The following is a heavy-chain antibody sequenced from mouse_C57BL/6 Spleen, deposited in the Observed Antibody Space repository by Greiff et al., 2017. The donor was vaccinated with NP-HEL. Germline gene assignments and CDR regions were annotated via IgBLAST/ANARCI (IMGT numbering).Heavy chain of an antibody. CDR1: GYTFTGYW. V-gene: IGHV1-9*01. CDR2: ILPGSGST. D-gene: IGHD1-1*01. CDR3: ARGDYGRRYVGLYFGG. Sequence: QVQLQQSGAELMKPGASVKLSCKATGYTFTGYWIEWVKQRPGHGLEWIGEILPGSGSTNYNEKFKGKATFTADTSSNTAYMQLSSLTTEDSAIYFCARGDYGRRYVGLYFGGWGTGATVTVSS. J-gene: IGHJ1*03.